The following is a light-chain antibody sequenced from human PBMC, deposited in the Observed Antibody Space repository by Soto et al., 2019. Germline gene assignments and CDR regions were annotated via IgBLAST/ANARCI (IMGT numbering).Light chain of an antibody. CDR3: QAYDYSLTASV. CDR1: TSNLGAGYD. V-gene: IGLV1-40*01. Sequence: QSVLTQSPSASGTPGQRVTLSCTGNTSNLGAGYDVHWYQQLPGAAPKLVIFGNRNRPSGVPERFSGSKSGTSASLAITGLQAEDEADYYCQAYDYSLTASVFGGGTKLTVL. J-gene: IGLJ3*02. CDR2: GNR.